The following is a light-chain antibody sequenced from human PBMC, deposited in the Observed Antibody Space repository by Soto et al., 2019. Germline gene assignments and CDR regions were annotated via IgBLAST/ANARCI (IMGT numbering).Light chain of an antibody. V-gene: IGLV2-14*01. Sequence: QSALTQPAPVSGSPGQSIAMSCTGTSSDVGGYNYVSWYQQLPGKAPKLLISEVSNRPSGVSHRFSGSKSGNTASLTISGLQAEDEADYYCSSYRTGGPFVFGTGTKVTVL. CDR2: EVS. CDR3: SSYRTGGPFV. J-gene: IGLJ1*01. CDR1: SSDVGGYNY.